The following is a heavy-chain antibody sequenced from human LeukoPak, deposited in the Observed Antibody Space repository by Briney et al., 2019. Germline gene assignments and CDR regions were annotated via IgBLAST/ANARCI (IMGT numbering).Heavy chain of an antibody. V-gene: IGHV4-34*01. Sequence: PSETLSLTCAVSGGSFSGYYWTWIRQPPGEGLEWIGEINHSGSANYNPSLKSRVTISLDTSKNQFSLKMSSVTAADTAVYYCARWSGNNWFDPWGQGTLVIVSS. CDR2: INHSGSA. D-gene: IGHD3-3*01. CDR1: GGSFSGYY. CDR3: ARWSGNNWFDP. J-gene: IGHJ5*02.